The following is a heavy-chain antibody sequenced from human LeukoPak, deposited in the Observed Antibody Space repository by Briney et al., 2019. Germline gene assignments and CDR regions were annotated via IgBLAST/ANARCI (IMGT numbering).Heavy chain of an antibody. J-gene: IGHJ4*02. Sequence: PGGSLRLSCAASGFRFNSYGMTWVRLAPGKGLEWVSAISGSGGSTYYADSVKGRFTISRDNSKNTLYLQMNSLRAEDTAVYYCAKGSSDDEGHNFDYWGQGTLVTVSS. CDR2: ISGSGGST. V-gene: IGHV3-23*01. CDR1: GFRFNSYG. D-gene: IGHD1-1*01. CDR3: AKGSSDDEGHNFDY.